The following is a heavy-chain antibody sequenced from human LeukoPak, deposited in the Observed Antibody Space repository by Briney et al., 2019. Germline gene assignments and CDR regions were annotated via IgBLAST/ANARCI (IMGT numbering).Heavy chain of an antibody. CDR3: ARDYDIVATSYFDY. CDR2: IIPILGIA. D-gene: IGHD5-12*01. J-gene: IGHJ4*02. V-gene: IGHV1-69*04. CDR1: GGTFSSYA. Sequence: SVKVSCKASGGTFSSYAISWVRQAPGQGLEWTGRIIPILGIANYAQKFQGRVTITADKSTSTAYMELSSLRSEDTAVYYCARDYDIVATSYFDYWGQGTLVTVSS.